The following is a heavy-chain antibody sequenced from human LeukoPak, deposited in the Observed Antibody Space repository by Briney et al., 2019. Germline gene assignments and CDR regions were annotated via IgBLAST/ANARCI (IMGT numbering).Heavy chain of an antibody. J-gene: IGHJ4*02. D-gene: IGHD6-13*01. CDR3: TRHGDRTSSWRIDY. CDR1: GGSISSSSYY. Sequence: SETLSLTCTVSGGSISSSSYYWGWIRQPPGKGLEWIGSIYYSGSTYYNPSLKSRVTISVDTSKNQFSLKLSSVTAADTAVYYCTRHGDRTSSWRIDYWGQGTLVTVSS. V-gene: IGHV4-39*01. CDR2: IYYSGST.